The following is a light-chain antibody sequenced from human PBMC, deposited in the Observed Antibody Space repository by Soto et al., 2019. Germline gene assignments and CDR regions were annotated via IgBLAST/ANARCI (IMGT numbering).Light chain of an antibody. J-gene: IGLJ1*01. V-gene: IGLV2-23*02. Sequence: QSALTQPASVSGSPGQSITISCTGTSSDVGSYNLVSWYQQHPGKAPKLIIYEVSKRPSEISNRFSGSKSGNTASLTISGLHAEDEADYYCCSYAGSSTYVFGTGTKLTVL. CDR3: CSYAGSSTYV. CDR2: EVS. CDR1: SSDVGSYNL.